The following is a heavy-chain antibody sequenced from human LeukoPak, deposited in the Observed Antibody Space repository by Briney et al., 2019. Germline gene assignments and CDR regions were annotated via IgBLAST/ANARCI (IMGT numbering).Heavy chain of an antibody. V-gene: IGHV3-33*01. CDR2: IWNDGSNK. Sequence: AGGSLRLSCAASGFTFSIYGMHWVRQAPGKGPEWVAVIWNDGSNKYYADSVKGRFTISRDNSKNTLYLQMNSLRAEDTAVYSCARASGPFDYWGQGTLVTVSS. CDR1: GFTFSIYG. CDR3: ARASGPFDY. J-gene: IGHJ4*02. D-gene: IGHD3-10*01.